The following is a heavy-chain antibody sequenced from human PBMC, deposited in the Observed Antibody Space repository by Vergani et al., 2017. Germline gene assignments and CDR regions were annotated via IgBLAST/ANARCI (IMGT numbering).Heavy chain of an antibody. Sequence: QMQLVQSGPEVKKPGTSVKVSCKASGFTFTSSAVQWVRQARGQRLEWIGWIVVGSGNTNYAQKFQERVTITRDMSTSTAYMELSSLRSEDTAVYYCAAIPSCYYDSSGHKVGYYYYMDVWGKGTTVTVSS. CDR1: GFTFTSSA. CDR2: IVVGSGNT. D-gene: IGHD3-22*01. CDR3: AAIPSCYYDSSGHKVGYYYYMDV. V-gene: IGHV1-58*01. J-gene: IGHJ6*03.